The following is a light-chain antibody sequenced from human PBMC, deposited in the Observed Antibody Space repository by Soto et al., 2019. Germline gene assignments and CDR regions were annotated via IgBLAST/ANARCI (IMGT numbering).Light chain of an antibody. Sequence: QSALTQPASVSGSPGHSITISCTGTSSDIGGYNYVSWYQHHPGKAPKLMIYDVTYRPSGVPNRFSGSKSGDTASLTISGLQAEDEADYYCSSYTSSDTLVFGGGTKLTVL. CDR1: SSDIGGYNY. J-gene: IGLJ2*01. CDR2: DVT. CDR3: SSYTSSDTLV. V-gene: IGLV2-14*03.